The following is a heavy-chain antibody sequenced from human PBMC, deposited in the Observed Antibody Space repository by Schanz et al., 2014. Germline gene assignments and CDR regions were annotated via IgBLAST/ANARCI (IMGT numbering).Heavy chain of an antibody. J-gene: IGHJ6*03. CDR1: GFTFSSYA. Sequence: VQLLESGGGVVQPGGSLRLSCAASGFTFSSYAMHWVRQAPGKGLEWVAVMSYDGSNKYYADSVKGRFTISRDTPKNTLYLQMNSLRAEDTAVYYCARPSDSSWYMDVWGKGTTVTVSS. CDR3: ARPSDSSWYMDV. D-gene: IGHD2-21*02. V-gene: IGHV3-30-3*01. CDR2: MSYDGSNK.